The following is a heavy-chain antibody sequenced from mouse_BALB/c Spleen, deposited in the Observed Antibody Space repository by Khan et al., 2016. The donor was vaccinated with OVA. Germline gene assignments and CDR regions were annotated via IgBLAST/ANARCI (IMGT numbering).Heavy chain of an antibody. V-gene: IGHV3-2*02. CDR2: ISYSGNT. D-gene: IGHD1-1*01. CDR1: GYSITSDYA. J-gene: IGHJ2*01. Sequence: QLEESGPGLVKPSQSLSLTCTVTGYSITSDYAWNWIRQFPGNKLEWMGYISYSGNTKYNPSLKSRISITRDTSKNQFLLQLNSVTIEDTATYDCARIYGGDFDYWGQGTTLTVSS. CDR3: ARIYGGDFDY.